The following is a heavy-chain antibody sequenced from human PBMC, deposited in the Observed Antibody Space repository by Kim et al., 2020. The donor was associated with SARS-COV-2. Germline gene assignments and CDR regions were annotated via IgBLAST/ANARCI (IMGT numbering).Heavy chain of an antibody. CDR1: GGSISSGDYY. D-gene: IGHD3-16*02. Sequence: SETLSLTCTVSGGSISSGDYYWSWIRQPPGKGLEWIGYIYYSGSTYYNPSLKSRVTISVDTSKNQFSLKLNSVTAADTAVYYCARMYYDYVWGSYRRYYFDFWRQGTLVTVSS. J-gene: IGHJ4*02. CDR3: ARMYYDYVWGSYRRYYFDF. V-gene: IGHV4-30-4*01. CDR2: IYYSGST.